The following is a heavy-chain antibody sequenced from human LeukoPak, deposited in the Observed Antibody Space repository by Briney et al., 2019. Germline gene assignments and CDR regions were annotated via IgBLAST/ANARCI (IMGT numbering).Heavy chain of an antibody. CDR1: GGSINSSSYY. CDR2: LYYTGNA. D-gene: IGHD4-17*01. Sequence: PSETLSLTCTVSGGSINSSSYYWGWIRQPPGKGLECIGSLYYTGNAFYNLSLKTRVTMSIDTSKRQFSLKLNSVTAADTAVYYCARDKRTVKGYGMDVWGQGTTVTVSS. J-gene: IGHJ6*02. V-gene: IGHV4-39*07. CDR3: ARDKRTVKGYGMDV.